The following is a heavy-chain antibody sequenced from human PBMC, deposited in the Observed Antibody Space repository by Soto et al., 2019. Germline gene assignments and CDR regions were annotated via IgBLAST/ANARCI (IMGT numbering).Heavy chain of an antibody. CDR1: GGTFSSYA. Sequence: SVKVSCKASGGTFSSYAISWVRQAPGQGLEWMGGIIPIFGTANYAQKFQGRVTITADRSTSTAYMELSSLRSEDTAVYYCAIFRVTGIAVAGRAPAYWGQGTLVTVSS. D-gene: IGHD6-19*01. CDR2: IIPIFGTA. J-gene: IGHJ4*02. CDR3: AIFRVTGIAVAGRAPAY. V-gene: IGHV1-69*06.